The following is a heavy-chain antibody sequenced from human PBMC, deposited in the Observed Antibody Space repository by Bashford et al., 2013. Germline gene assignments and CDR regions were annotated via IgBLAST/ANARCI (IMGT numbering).Heavy chain of an antibody. CDR2: IFSNDEK. CDR1: GFSLSTSGMR. D-gene: IGHD3-10*01. J-gene: IGHJ4*02. Sequence: SGPTLVKPTQTLTLTCTFSGFSLSTSGMRVSWIRQPPGKALEWLAHIFSNDEKSYSTSLKSRLTISKDTSKSQVVLTMTNMDPVDTATYYCARITTARWFGELLYLDYWGQGTLVTVSS. CDR3: ARITTARWFGELLYLDY. V-gene: IGHV2-26*01.